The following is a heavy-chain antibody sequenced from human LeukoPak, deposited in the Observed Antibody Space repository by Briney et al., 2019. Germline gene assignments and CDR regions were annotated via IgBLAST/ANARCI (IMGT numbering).Heavy chain of an antibody. D-gene: IGHD6-19*01. Sequence: TGGSLRLSCAASGFTFSRYWMFWVRQAPGKGLVWVSRINTDGTSTNYADSVKGRFTISRDNSKNTLYLQMNSLRAEDTAVYYCARDKGVAGHTTYNWFDPWGQGTLVTVSS. CDR1: GFTFSRYW. CDR2: INTDGTST. CDR3: ARDKGVAGHTTYNWFDP. J-gene: IGHJ5*02. V-gene: IGHV3-74*01.